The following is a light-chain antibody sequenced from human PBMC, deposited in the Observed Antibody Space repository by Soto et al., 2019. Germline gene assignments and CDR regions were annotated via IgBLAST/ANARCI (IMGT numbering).Light chain of an antibody. CDR1: QGIRND. CDR2: AVS. CDR3: QQDYNCPRT. J-gene: IGKJ1*01. V-gene: IGKV1-6*01. Sequence: AIQMTQSPSSLSASVGDRFTSSCRASQGIRNDLGLYQQKPGKAPKLLIYAVSILQSGVPSKFSGSGSGTDFTLAISSLQPEAFSTYYFQQDYNCPRTFGQGTKVDI.